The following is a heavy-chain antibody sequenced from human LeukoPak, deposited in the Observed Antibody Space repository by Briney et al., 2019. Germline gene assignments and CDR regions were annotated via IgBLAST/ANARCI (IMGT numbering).Heavy chain of an antibody. CDR1: GHTFTSYD. Sequence: GASVKVSCKASGHTFTSYDINWVRQATGQGLEWMGWMNPNSGNTGYAQKFQGRVTVTRNTSISTAYMELSSLRSEDTAVYYCCSHGYGERYDYWGQGTLVTVSS. CDR3: CSHGYGERYDY. CDR2: MNPNSGNT. J-gene: IGHJ4*02. V-gene: IGHV1-8*01. D-gene: IGHD4-17*01.